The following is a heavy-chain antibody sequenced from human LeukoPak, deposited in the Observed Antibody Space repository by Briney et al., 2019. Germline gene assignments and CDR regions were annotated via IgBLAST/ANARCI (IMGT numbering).Heavy chain of an antibody. V-gene: IGHV3-66*01. J-gene: IGHJ3*02. Sequence: GGSLRLSCAAAGFTVSSNYVSWVRQAPGKGLEWVSVIYSGGSTYYADSVKGRFTISRDNSKNTLYLQMNSLRAEDTAVYYCARSENYYDSAFDIWGQGTMVTVSS. CDR2: IYSGGST. CDR3: ARSENYYDSAFDI. D-gene: IGHD3-22*01. CDR1: GFTVSSNY.